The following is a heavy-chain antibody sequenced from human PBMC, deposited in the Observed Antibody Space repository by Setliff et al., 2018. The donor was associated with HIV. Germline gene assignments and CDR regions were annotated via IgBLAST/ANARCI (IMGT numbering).Heavy chain of an antibody. D-gene: IGHD3-22*01. J-gene: IGHJ4*02. V-gene: IGHV4-30-4*08. CDR3: ASLPPLYDSSGYYFDY. CDR2: IYYSGST. Sequence: PSETLSLTCTVSGGSISSGDYYWSWIRQPPGKGLEWIGYIYYSGSTYYNPSLKSRVTISVDASKNQFSLKLSSVTAADTAVYYCASLPPLYDSSGYYFDYWGQGTLVTVSS. CDR1: GGSISSGDYY.